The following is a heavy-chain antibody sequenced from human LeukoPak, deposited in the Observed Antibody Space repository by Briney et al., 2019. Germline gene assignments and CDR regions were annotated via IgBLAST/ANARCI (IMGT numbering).Heavy chain of an antibody. CDR2: ISWNSGSI. Sequence: GGSLRLSCAASGFTFYDYAMPWVRQAPGKGLEWVSGISWNSGSIGYADSVKGRFTISRDNAKNSLYLQMNSLRAEDTALYYCAKGGLTGSWYGTGRQYYFDYWGQGTLVTVSS. D-gene: IGHD6-13*01. V-gene: IGHV3-9*01. J-gene: IGHJ4*02. CDR1: GFTFYDYA. CDR3: AKGGLTGSWYGTGRQYYFDY.